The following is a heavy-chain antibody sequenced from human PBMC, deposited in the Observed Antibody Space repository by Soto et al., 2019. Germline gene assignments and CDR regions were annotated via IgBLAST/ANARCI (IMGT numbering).Heavy chain of an antibody. J-gene: IGHJ3*02. CDR1: RFTFSSST. D-gene: IGHD2-8*02. V-gene: IGHV3-30-3*01. CDR3: TRGSAWYVFDI. CDR2: ISDDGSNK. Sequence: QTGGSLRLSCAASRFTFSSSTMHWVRQAPGKGLEWVALISDDGSNKSYVDSVKGRFTISRDNCKSTLYLQMNSLRAEDTAVYYCTRGSAWYVFDIWGQGTMVTVSS.